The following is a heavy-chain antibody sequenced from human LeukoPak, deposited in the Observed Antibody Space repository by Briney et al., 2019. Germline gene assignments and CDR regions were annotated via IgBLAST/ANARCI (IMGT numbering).Heavy chain of an antibody. CDR2: MYYSGST. CDR1: GGSISSGDYY. Sequence: SETLSLTCTVSGGSISSGDYYWSWIRQPPGKGLGWIGYMYYSGSTYYNPSLKSRVTISVDTSKNQFSLKLSSVTAADTAVYYCAIAVAGTGGYYFDYWGQGTLVTVSS. J-gene: IGHJ4*02. CDR3: AIAVAGTGGYYFDY. V-gene: IGHV4-30-4*08. D-gene: IGHD6-19*01.